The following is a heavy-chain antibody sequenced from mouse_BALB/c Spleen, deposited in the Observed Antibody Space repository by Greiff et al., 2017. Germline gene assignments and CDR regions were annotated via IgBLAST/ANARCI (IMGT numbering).Heavy chain of an antibody. V-gene: IGHV3-8*02. CDR1: GDSITSGY. J-gene: IGHJ1*01. Sequence: EVKLVESGPSLVKPSQTLSLTCSVTGDSITSGYWNWIRKFPGNKLEYMGYISYSGSTYYNPSLKSRISITRDTSKNQYYLQLNSVTTEDTATYYCARSSYYRYDWYFDVWGAGTTVTVSS. CDR2: ISYSGST. CDR3: ARSSYYRYDWYFDV. D-gene: IGHD2-14*01.